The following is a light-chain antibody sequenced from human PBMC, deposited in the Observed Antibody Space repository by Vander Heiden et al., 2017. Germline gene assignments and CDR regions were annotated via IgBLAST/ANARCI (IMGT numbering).Light chain of an antibody. J-gene: IGKJ1*01. CDR1: QSVSSN. CDR3: QQYNNWPPWT. CDR2: GAS. V-gene: IGKV3-15*01. Sequence: EIVMTQPPATLSVSPGERATLSCSASQSVSSNLAWYQQKPGQAPRLLLYGASSRATCSPARFSGSGSGTEFTLTSSSLQSEDFAVDYCQQYNNWPPWTFGQGTKVEIK.